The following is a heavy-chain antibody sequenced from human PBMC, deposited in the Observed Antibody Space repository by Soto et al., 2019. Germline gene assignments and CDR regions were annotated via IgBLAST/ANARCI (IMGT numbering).Heavy chain of an antibody. D-gene: IGHD2-2*01. CDR2: IKQRGSEK. CDR3: ARSGDCSGRNCYAGFDY. V-gene: IGHV3-7*05. CDR1: GFTFSNYW. J-gene: IGHJ4*02. Sequence: EVQLVESGGGLVQPGGSLRLSCAGAGFTFSNYWMSWVRQAPGRGLEWVANIKQRGSEKYYVDSVKGRFSISRDNAKNSLYLQVNSLGAEDTAVYYCARSGDCSGRNCYAGFDYWGQGTLGTVSS.